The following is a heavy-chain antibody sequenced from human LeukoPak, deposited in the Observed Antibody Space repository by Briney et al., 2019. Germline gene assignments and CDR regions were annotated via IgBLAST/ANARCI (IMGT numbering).Heavy chain of an antibody. CDR1: GGSFSGYY. CDR2: INHSGST. V-gene: IGHV4-34*01. J-gene: IGHJ6*03. Sequence: SETLSLTCAVYGGSFSGYYWSWIRQPPGKGLEWIGEINHSGSTNYNPSLKSRVTISVDMSKNQFSLKLSSVTAADTAVYYCARGNYYYYYMDVWGKGTTVTVSS. CDR3: ARGNYYYYYMDV.